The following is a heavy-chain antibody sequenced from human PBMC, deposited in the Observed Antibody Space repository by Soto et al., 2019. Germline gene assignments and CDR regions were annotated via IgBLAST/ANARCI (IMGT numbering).Heavy chain of an antibody. Sequence: AQLVQSGAEVKRPGASVKVSCKASGLTFHSDDIEWLRQTTGQGLEWMGWMNPISNSRGYTQDFQGRVTMTWNSPTSTAYMELSSLRSEDTAIYYCARYRTIAPMAFDIWGQGTLVTVSS. CDR1: GLTFHSDD. V-gene: IGHV1-8*01. D-gene: IGHD3-9*01. J-gene: IGHJ3*02. CDR2: MNPISNSR. CDR3: ARYRTIAPMAFDI.